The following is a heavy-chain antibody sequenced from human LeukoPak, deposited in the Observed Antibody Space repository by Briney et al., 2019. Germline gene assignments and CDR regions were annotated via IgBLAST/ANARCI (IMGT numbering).Heavy chain of an antibody. D-gene: IGHD6-13*01. CDR3: AKTRPLDSSSWSHGDY. J-gene: IGHJ4*02. CDR2: ISNTGGST. CDR1: GFSFNTYA. Sequence: GGSLRLSCAASGFSFNTYAMSWVRQAPGKGLEWVSAISNTGGSTYYADSVKGRFTISRDNSKNTLYLQMNSLRAEDTAVYYCAKTRPLDSSSWSHGDYWGQGTLVTVSS. V-gene: IGHV3-23*01.